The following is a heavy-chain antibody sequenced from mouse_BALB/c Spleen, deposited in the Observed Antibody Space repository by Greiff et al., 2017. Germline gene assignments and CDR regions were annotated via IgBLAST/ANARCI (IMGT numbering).Heavy chain of an antibody. CDR2: ISYDGSN. V-gene: IGHV3-6*02. J-gene: IGHJ4*01. Sequence: ESGPGLVKPSQSLSLTCSVTGYSITSGYYWNWIRQFPGNKLEWMGYISYDGSNNYNPSLKNRISITRDTSKNQFFLKLNSVTTEDTATYYCARYDYDGHYAMDYWGQGTSVTVSS. CDR1: GYSITSGYY. D-gene: IGHD2-4*01. CDR3: ARYDYDGHYAMDY.